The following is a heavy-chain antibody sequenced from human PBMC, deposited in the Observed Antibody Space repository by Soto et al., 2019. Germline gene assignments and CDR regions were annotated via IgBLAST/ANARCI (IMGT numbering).Heavy chain of an antibody. V-gene: IGHV3-11*01. Sequence: QEQLAESGGGLVKPGGSLRLSCAASGFSFNVYYMTWIRQAPGSGLEWVASISILGDSTYYADSVKGRFTISRDNVKNSLDLQMDTLRAEDTAVYYCARDRAGTRTFPHNTFNLWGQGTTVTVAS. CDR3: ARDRAGTRTFPHNTFNL. CDR2: ISILGDST. J-gene: IGHJ3*01. CDR1: GFSFNVYY. D-gene: IGHD6-19*01.